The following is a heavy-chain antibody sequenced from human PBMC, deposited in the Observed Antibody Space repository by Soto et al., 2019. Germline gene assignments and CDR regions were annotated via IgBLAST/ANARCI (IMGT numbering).Heavy chain of an antibody. V-gene: IGHV3-23*01. CDR1: GFTFGRHP. CDR2: IRESGXGT. J-gene: IGHJ4*02. CDR3: XXXXXXXXXXGTCYWTDDY. Sequence: EVQLLESGGGLVQPGGSLRLSCAASGFTFGRHPMSWLRQAPGEGLEWVSSIRESGXGTYYADXVKGRFTMSRDNSKXXXXXXXXXXXXXXXXXXXXXXXXXXXXXXGTCYWTDDYWGQGTLVTVSS. D-gene: IGHD2-15*01.